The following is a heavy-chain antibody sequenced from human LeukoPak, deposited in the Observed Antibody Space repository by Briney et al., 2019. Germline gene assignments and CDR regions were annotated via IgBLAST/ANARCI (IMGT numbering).Heavy chain of an antibody. CDR3: ARGRLFVAY. J-gene: IGHJ4*02. D-gene: IGHD3-22*01. Sequence: SETLSLTCAVYGGSFSGCYWSWIRQPPGKGLEWIGEINHSGSTNYNPSLKSRVTISVDTSKNQFSLKLSSVTAADTAVYYCARGRLFVAYWGQGTLVTVSS. V-gene: IGHV4-34*01. CDR1: GGSFSGCY. CDR2: INHSGST.